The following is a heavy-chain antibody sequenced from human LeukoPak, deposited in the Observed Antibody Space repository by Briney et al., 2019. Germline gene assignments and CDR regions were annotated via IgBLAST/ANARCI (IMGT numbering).Heavy chain of an antibody. J-gene: IGHJ6*02. CDR3: AGTTVTTWDYYGMDV. V-gene: IGHV3-23*01. Sequence: GGSLRLSCAASGVTLGTYAMSWARQAPGKGLEWVSGISSSGSGGNTYYADSVKGRFTISRDNAKNSLYLQMNSLRAEDTAVYYCAGTTVTTWDYYGMDVWGQGTTVTVSS. CDR2: ISSSGSGGNT. D-gene: IGHD4-17*01. CDR1: GVTLGTYA.